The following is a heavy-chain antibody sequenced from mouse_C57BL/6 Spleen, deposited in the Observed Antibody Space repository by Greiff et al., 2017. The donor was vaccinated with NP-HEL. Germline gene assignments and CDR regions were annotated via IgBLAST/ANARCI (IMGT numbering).Heavy chain of an antibody. Sequence: QVQLKESGPGLVAPSQSLSITCTVSGFSLTSYGVHWVRQPPGKGLEWLVVIWSDGSTTYNSALKSRLSISKDNSKSQVFLKMNSLQSDDTAMYYCARHPLYYGSSYPLAMDYWGQGTSVTVSS. V-gene: IGHV2-6-1*01. J-gene: IGHJ4*01. D-gene: IGHD1-1*01. CDR2: IWSDGST. CDR3: ARHPLYYGSSYPLAMDY. CDR1: GFSLTSYG.